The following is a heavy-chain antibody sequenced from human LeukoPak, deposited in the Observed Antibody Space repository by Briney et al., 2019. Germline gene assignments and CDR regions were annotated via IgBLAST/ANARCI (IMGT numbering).Heavy chain of an antibody. J-gene: IGHJ5*02. CDR1: GYIFTSYY. V-gene: IGHV1-46*01. CDR2: INPSGGST. D-gene: IGHD2-2*01. CDR3: AREIVVVPSAMGFDP. Sequence: ASVKVSCKASGYIFTSYYIHWVRQAPGQGLEWMGVINPSGGSTSFAQKFQARLTMTRDTSTSTVYMELSGLSSEDTAVYYCAREIVVVPSAMGFDPWGQGTLVTVSS.